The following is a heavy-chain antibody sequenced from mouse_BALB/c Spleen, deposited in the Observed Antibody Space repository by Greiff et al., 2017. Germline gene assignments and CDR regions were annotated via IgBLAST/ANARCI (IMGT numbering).Heavy chain of an antibody. J-gene: IGHJ2*01. CDR2: INSNGGST. CDR1: GFTFSSYG. Sequence: EVMLVESGGGLVQPGGSLKLSCAASGFTFSSYGMSWVRQTPDKRLELVATINSNGGSTYYPDSVKGRFTISRDNAKNTLYLQMSSLKSEDTAMYYCARYSDYDGSSYFDYWGQGTTLTVSS. CDR3: ARYSDYDGSSYFDY. D-gene: IGHD1-1*01. V-gene: IGHV5-6-3*01.